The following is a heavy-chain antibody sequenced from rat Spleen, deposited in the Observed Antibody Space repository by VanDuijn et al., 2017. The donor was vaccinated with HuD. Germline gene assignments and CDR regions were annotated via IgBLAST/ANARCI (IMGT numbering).Heavy chain of an antibody. V-gene: IGHV3-3*01. Sequence: VQLKESGPGLVQPSQTLSLTCTVAGFSLTSYNVYWVRQPTGKGLEWMGYINSAGSTNYNPSLKSRISITRDTSRNQFFLQVNSVTTEDTATYYCAKTTVAYYYVMDAWGQGASVTVSS. CDR2: INSAGST. D-gene: IGHD1-3*01. CDR3: AKTTVAYYYVMDA. CDR1: GFSLTSYN. J-gene: IGHJ4*01.